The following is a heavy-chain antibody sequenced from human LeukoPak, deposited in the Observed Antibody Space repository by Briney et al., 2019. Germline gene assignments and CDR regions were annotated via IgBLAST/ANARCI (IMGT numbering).Heavy chain of an antibody. D-gene: IGHD3-10*01. Sequence: SETLSLTCTVSDYSITSDSYWGWIRQSQGKGLEWIGSIYHSGNTYYNPSLKSRITISVDTSKNQFSLKLSSVTAADTAVYYCARSKGVYYASRSFYNREDFWGQGTLVTVSS. CDR3: ARSKGVYYASRSFYNREDF. V-gene: IGHV4-38-2*02. J-gene: IGHJ4*02. CDR1: DYSITSDSY. CDR2: IYHSGNT.